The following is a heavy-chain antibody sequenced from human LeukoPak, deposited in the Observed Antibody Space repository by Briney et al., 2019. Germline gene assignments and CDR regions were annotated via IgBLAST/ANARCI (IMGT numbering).Heavy chain of an antibody. V-gene: IGHV4-61*08. CDR2: IYYSGST. Sequence: QSSETLSLTCAVSGGSISSSGYYWAWIRQPPGKGLEWIGYIYYSGSTNYNPSLKSRVTISVDTSKNQFSLKLSSVTAADTAVYYCAREFQSVSDAFDIWGQGTMVTVSS. J-gene: IGHJ3*02. CDR1: GGSISSSGYY. CDR3: AREFQSVSDAFDI.